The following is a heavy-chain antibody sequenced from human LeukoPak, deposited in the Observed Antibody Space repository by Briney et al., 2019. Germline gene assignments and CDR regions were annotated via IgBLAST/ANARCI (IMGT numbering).Heavy chain of an antibody. Sequence: GGSLRLSCAASGFIFSNFGMHWVRQAPGKGLEWVGRIKSKTDGGTTDYAAPVKGRFTISRDDSKNTLYLQMNSLKTEDTAVYYCTTSVTIFGVVNYYYYMDVWGKGTTVTVSS. D-gene: IGHD3-3*01. CDR2: IKSKTDGGTT. J-gene: IGHJ6*03. CDR1: GFIFSNFG. V-gene: IGHV3-15*01. CDR3: TTSVTIFGVVNYYYYMDV.